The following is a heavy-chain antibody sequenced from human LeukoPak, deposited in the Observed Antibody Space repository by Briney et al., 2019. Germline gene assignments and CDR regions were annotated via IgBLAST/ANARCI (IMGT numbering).Heavy chain of an antibody. V-gene: IGHV3-23*01. Sequence: GGSLRLSCVASGFTFSSYSMHWVRPAPGEGLEWFSGLCNIGRAPDYADSLKGGFTISRDNSKNTVFLQMNSLRAEDTALYYCAKDGLYYDGSEHVYYFDSWGQGTLVTVSS. CDR2: LCNIGRAP. CDR3: AKDGLYYDGSEHVYYFDS. D-gene: IGHD3-22*01. J-gene: IGHJ4*02. CDR1: GFTFSSYS.